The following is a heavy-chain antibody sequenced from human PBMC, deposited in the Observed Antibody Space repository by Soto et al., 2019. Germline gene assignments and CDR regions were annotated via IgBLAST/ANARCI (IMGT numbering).Heavy chain of an antibody. CDR2: ISSNGDTI. Sequence: QGQLVQSGGGFVKPGGSLRLSCAASGFTFSDSYLTWIRQAPGWGLEWVAYISSNGDTIYYADSLKGRITISRDNAQNSRYLQMSGLRAEDTAIYYCAREAHGCLESSSVVGLDIWGHGTAVTVSS. V-gene: IGHV3-11*01. D-gene: IGHD3-3*01. J-gene: IGHJ3*02. CDR3: AREAHGCLESSSVVGLDI. CDR1: GFTFSDSY.